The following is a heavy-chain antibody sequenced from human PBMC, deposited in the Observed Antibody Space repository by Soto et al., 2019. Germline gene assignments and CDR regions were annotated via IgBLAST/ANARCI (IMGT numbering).Heavy chain of an antibody. J-gene: IGHJ5*02. CDR2: ISAYNGNT. D-gene: IGHD3-10*01. Sequence: ASVKVSCKTSGYTFTTYGVSWVRQAPGQGLEWMGWISAYNGNTNYAQKLQGRVTMTTDTSTSTAYMELRGLRSDDTAVYYCARDRYYYGSGSYYISWFDPWGQGTLVTVSS. CDR3: ARDRYYYGSGSYYISWFDP. V-gene: IGHV1-18*04. CDR1: GYTFTTYG.